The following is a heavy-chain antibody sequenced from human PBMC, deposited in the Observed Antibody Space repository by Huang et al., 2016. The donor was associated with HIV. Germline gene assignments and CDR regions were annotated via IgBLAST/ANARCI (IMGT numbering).Heavy chain of an antibody. J-gene: IGHJ4*01. CDR1: GFTFSSYN. V-gene: IGHV3-21*01. Sequence: EVQLVESGGRLVKPGGSLRLSCAASGFTFSSYNMNWVRQAPGKGLEWVSSISNDGKNIFYADSLRGRFTISRDNDKKSLYLEMNSLEAEDTATYYCSRSYGTLGRDYSIDYWGHGTLVTVSS. CDR2: ISNDGKNI. D-gene: IGHD2-15*01. CDR3: SRSYGTLGRDYSIDY.